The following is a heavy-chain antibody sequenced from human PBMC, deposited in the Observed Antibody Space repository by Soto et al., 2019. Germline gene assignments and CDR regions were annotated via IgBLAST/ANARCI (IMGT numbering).Heavy chain of an antibody. Sequence: EVQLVESGGGLVQPGGSLRLSCAVSGITVSRNYMSWVRQAPGTGLEWVSLIYSGGRTFYADSVKGRFSISRDNSKNTLYLQMNSLRAEDTAVYYCARDLGNWNDKGWFDSWGQGTLVTVSS. V-gene: IGHV3-66*01. D-gene: IGHD1-20*01. CDR2: IYSGGRT. J-gene: IGHJ5*01. CDR3: ARDLGNWNDKGWFDS. CDR1: GITVSRNY.